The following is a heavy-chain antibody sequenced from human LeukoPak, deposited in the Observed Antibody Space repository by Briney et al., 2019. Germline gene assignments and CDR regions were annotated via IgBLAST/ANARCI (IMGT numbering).Heavy chain of an antibody. V-gene: IGHV1-69*13. CDR1: GGTFSSYA. CDR2: IIPIFGTA. D-gene: IGHD4-17*01. CDR3: ARNMVRKMTTMDY. J-gene: IGHJ4*02. Sequence: ASVKVSCKASGGTFSSYAISWVRQAPGQGLEWMGGIIPIFGTANYAQKFQGRVTITADESTSTAYKELSSLRSEDTAVYYCARNMVRKMTTMDYWGQGTLVTVSS.